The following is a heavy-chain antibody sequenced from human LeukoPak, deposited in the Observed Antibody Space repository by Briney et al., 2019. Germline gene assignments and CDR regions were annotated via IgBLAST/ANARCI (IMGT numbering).Heavy chain of an antibody. D-gene: IGHD5-18*01. CDR2: KYYSGRT. CDR1: GGSISSYY. J-gene: IGHJ3*02. Sequence: SETLSLTCTVSGGSISSYYWSWIRQPPGKGLEWIGYKYYSGRTNYNPSLKSRVTISVDTSKNQFSLKLSSVTAADTAVYYCARGGYTYGFDAFDIWGQGTMLTVSS. CDR3: ARGGYTYGFDAFDI. V-gene: IGHV4-59*01.